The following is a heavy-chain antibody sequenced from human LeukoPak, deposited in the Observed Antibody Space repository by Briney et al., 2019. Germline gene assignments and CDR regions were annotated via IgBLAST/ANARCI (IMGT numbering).Heavy chain of an antibody. Sequence: PWGSLRLSCAASGFIFSSYSMNWVRQAPGKGLEWVSSISSSSSYIYYADSVKGRFTMSRDNSKNTLYLQMNSLRAEDTAVYYCAKVLVGTTCFEYWGQGTLVTVSS. CDR3: AKVLVGTTCFEY. CDR2: ISSSSSYI. D-gene: IGHD1-7*01. V-gene: IGHV3-21*04. CDR1: GFIFSSYS. J-gene: IGHJ4*02.